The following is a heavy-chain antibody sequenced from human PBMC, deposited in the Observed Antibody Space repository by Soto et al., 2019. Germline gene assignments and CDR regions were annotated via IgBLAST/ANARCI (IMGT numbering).Heavy chain of an antibody. CDR1: GYTFTSYG. D-gene: IGHD6-19*01. J-gene: IGHJ5*02. Sequence: ASGKVSCKASGYTFTSYGISWVRQAPGQGLEWMGWISAYNGNTNYAQKLQGRVTMTTDTSTSTAYMELRSLRSDDTAVYYCARDLQWLVYGWFDPWGQGTLVTVSS. CDR3: ARDLQWLVYGWFDP. V-gene: IGHV1-18*01. CDR2: ISAYNGNT.